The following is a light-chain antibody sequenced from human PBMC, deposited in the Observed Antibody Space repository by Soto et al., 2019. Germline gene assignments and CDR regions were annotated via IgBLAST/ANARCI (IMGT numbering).Light chain of an antibody. CDR2: EVS. CDR1: SGVVGGYYY. CDR3: SSYTAGGTI. V-gene: IGLV2-14*01. J-gene: IGLJ1*01. Sequence: QSALTQPASVSGSPGQSITISCTGTSGVVGGYYYVSWYQQLPGKAPKLMISEVSNRPSGVSHRFSGSKSGNTASLTISGLQAEDEADYYCSSYTAGGTIFGTGTKLTVL.